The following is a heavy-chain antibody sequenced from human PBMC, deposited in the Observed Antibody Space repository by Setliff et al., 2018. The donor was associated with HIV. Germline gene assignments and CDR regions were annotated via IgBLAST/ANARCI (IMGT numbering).Heavy chain of an antibody. J-gene: IGHJ6*03. CDR3: ATWGGSPDGYFYYYMDV. V-gene: IGHV1-3*03. CDR1: GYTFTSYA. Sequence: ASVKVSCKASGYTFTSYAMHWVRQAPGQRLEWMGWIKAGNGNTKYSQEFQGRVTITRDTSASTAYMELSSLRSEDMAVYYCATWGGSPDGYFYYYMDVWGKGTTVTVSS. CDR2: IKAGNGNT. D-gene: IGHD1-26*01.